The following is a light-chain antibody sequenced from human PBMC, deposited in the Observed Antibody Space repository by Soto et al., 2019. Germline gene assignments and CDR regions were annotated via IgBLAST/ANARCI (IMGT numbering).Light chain of an antibody. CDR1: QSISSW. J-gene: IGKJ1*01. CDR2: KAS. CDR3: QQYAGSPPWT. Sequence: DIQMTQSPSTLSASVGDRVTITCRASQSISSWLAWYQQKPGKAPNLLIYKASTLESGVPSRFSGSGSGTEFTLTISSVQPDDFAVYYCQQYAGSPPWTFGQGTKVEIK. V-gene: IGKV1-5*03.